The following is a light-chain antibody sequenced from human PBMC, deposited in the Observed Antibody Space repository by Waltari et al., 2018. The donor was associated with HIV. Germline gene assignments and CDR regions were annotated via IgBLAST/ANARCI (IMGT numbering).Light chain of an antibody. CDR1: NIGSKN. CDR2: DYT. Sequence: SYVLTQPPSVSVAPGQTARITCGGNNIGSKNVFWYQQKPGQAPVVVVYDYTDRPSGIPERLSGSTSGNPATLTISRVEAGDEADYHCQVWDTGSDHVIFGGGTKLTVL. V-gene: IGLV3-21*02. J-gene: IGLJ2*01. CDR3: QVWDTGSDHVI.